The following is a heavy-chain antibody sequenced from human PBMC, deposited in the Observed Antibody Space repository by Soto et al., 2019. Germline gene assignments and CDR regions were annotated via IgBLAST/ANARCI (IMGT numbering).Heavy chain of an antibody. J-gene: IGHJ4*02. CDR1: GYTFTHYF. Sequence: QVRLMQSGPEVRRPGASVTVSCKASGYTFTHYFIHWARRAPGQGLEWMGYINPKSGDTHYSQTFRGRVSMTRDTSTDTANMGLSSLKSADTAVYFCARVPGHKNSRGDFWGQGTPITVSS. D-gene: IGHD1-7*01. CDR3: ARVPGHKNSRGDF. CDR2: INPKSGDT. V-gene: IGHV1-2*02.